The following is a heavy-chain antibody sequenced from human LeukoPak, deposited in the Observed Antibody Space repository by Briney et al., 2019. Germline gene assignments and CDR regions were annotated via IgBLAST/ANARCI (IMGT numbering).Heavy chain of an antibody. CDR3: VKDRRIAAPNNDFFDS. Sequence: GGSLRLSCSASGFTFNRFYLHWVRQAPGKGLEFVSHISSNGATTYYADSVKGRFTISRDNSKNTLYLQMSSLRADDTAVYYCVKDRRIAAPNNDFFDSWGQGALVTVSS. CDR2: ISSNGATT. J-gene: IGHJ4*02. CDR1: GFTFNRFY. D-gene: IGHD6-6*01. V-gene: IGHV3-64D*06.